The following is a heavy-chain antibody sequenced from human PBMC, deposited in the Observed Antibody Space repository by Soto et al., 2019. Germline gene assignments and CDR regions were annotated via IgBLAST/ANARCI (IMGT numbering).Heavy chain of an antibody. CDR2: IKSKTDGGTT. CDR1: GFTFTNAW. V-gene: IGHV3-15*01. Sequence: KPGGSLRLSCAASGFTFTNAWMSWVRQAPGKGLEWVGRIKSKTDGGTTDYAAPVKGRFTISRDDSKNTLYLQMNSLKTEDTAVYYCTNERSIMALDAFDIWGQGTMVTVSS. D-gene: IGHD3-16*01. CDR3: TNERSIMALDAFDI. J-gene: IGHJ3*02.